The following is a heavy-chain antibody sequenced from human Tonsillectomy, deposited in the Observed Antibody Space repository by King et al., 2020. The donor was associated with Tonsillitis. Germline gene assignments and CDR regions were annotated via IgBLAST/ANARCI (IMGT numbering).Heavy chain of an antibody. CDR2: IYYSGST. D-gene: IGHD1-26*01. Sequence: QLQESGPGLVKPSETLSLTCTVSGGSISSSSYYWGWIRQPPGKGLEWIGSIYYSGSTYYNPSLKSRVTISVDTSKNQFSLKLSSVTAADTAVYYCALVGATNRWFDPRGQGTLVTVSS. CDR3: ALVGATNRWFDP. V-gene: IGHV4-39*07. J-gene: IGHJ5*02. CDR1: GGSISSSSYY.